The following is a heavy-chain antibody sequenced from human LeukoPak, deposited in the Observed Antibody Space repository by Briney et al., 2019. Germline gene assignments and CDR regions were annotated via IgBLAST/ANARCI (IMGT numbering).Heavy chain of an antibody. D-gene: IGHD3-3*01. V-gene: IGHV4-38-2*02. J-gene: IGHJ4*02. CDR1: GYSISSGYY. Sequence: PSETLSLTCTVSGYSISSGYYWGWIRQPPGKGLEWIGSIYHSGSTYYNPSLKSRVTISVDTSKNQFSLKLSSVTAADTAVYYCARAGVFWSGSRFDYWGQGALVTVSS. CDR2: IYHSGST. CDR3: ARAGVFWSGSRFDY.